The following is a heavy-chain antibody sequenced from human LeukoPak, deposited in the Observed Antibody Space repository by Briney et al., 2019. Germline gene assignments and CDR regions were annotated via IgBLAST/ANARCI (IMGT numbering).Heavy chain of an antibody. D-gene: IGHD1-7*01. Sequence: GGSLRLSCAASGFTFSSYAMTWVRQAPGKGLEWVSGIGGGAGVTYYVDSVKGRFTISRDNSKNTLYLHMNSLRAEDTAVYYCAKDQDWNYYNFDYWGQGTLVTVSS. CDR3: AKDQDWNYYNFDY. CDR1: GFTFSSYA. J-gene: IGHJ4*02. V-gene: IGHV3-23*01. CDR2: IGGGAGVT.